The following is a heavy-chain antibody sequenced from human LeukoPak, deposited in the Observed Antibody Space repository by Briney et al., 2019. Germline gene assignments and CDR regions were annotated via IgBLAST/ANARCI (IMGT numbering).Heavy chain of an antibody. D-gene: IGHD6-13*01. V-gene: IGHV3-23*01. CDR1: GFTFSSYA. CDR2: LRGSGDST. Sequence: GGSLRLSCAASGFTFSSYAMSWVRQAPGKGLEWVSALRGSGDSTYYADSVKGRFTISRDNSKTTLYLQMNSLRAEDTALYYCAKGSSAGVAAAGTLFDYWGQGTLVTVSS. CDR3: AKGSSAGVAAAGTLFDY. J-gene: IGHJ4*02.